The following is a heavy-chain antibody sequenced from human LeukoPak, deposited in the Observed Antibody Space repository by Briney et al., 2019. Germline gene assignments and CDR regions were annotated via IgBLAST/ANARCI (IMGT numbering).Heavy chain of an antibody. CDR3: ARHVLPTNWFDP. J-gene: IGHJ5*02. V-gene: IGHV1-69*13. D-gene: IGHD3-10*01. Sequence: SVKVSCKASGGTFSSYAISWVRQAPGQGLEWMGGIIPIFGTANYAQKFQGRVTITADESTSTAYMELSSLRSDDTAVYYCARHVLPTNWFDPWGQGTLVTVSS. CDR2: IIPIFGTA. CDR1: GGTFSSYA.